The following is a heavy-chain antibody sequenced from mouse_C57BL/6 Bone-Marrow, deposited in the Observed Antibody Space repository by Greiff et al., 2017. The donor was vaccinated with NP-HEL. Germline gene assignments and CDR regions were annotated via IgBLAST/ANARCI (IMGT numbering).Heavy chain of an antibody. Sequence: EVKLVESGGGLVKPGGSLKLSCAASGFTFSSYAMSWVRQTPEKRLEWVATISDGGSYTYYPDNVKGRFTISRDNAKNNLYLQMSHLKSEDTAMYYCSRGRVHFDYWGQGTTRPVSS. CDR2: ISDGGSYT. CDR3: SRGRVHFDY. CDR1: GFTFSSYA. V-gene: IGHV5-4*03. J-gene: IGHJ2*01.